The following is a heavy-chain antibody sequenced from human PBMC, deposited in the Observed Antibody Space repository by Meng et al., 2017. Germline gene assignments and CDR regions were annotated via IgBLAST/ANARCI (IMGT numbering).Heavy chain of an antibody. Sequence: QGQLQQWGAGLLKPSETLSPTCAVYGGSFSGYYGSWIRQPPGKGLEWIGEINHSGSTNYNPSLKSRVTISVDTSKNQFSLKLSSVTAADTAVYYCARRGIAARPFYYWGQGTLVTVSS. CDR3: ARRGIAARPFYY. V-gene: IGHV4-34*01. J-gene: IGHJ4*02. D-gene: IGHD6-6*01. CDR2: INHSGST. CDR1: GGSFSGYY.